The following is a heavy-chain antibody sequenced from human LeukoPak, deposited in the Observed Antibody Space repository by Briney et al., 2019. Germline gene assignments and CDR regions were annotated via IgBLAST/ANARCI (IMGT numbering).Heavy chain of an antibody. CDR2: ISGDGST. CDR1: GFTVSSNY. Sequence: GGSLRLSCAASGFTVSSNYISWVRQAPGKGLEWVSVISGDGSTYYYTDSVKGRFTISRDNSKNTLFLQMNSLRAEDTAVYYCAKSPVAVAGTGGVWYFDYWGQGTLVTVSS. D-gene: IGHD6-19*01. CDR3: AKSPVAVAGTGGVWYFDY. V-gene: IGHV3-53*01. J-gene: IGHJ4*02.